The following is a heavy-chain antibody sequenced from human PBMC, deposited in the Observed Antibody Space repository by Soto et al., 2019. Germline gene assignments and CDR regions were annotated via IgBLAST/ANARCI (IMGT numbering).Heavy chain of an antibody. J-gene: IGHJ6*02. CDR2: IYHSGST. CDR1: GGSISSGGYS. CDR3: ARGSRYYYYYGMDV. V-gene: IGHV4-30-2*01. Sequence: SETLSLTCAVSGGSISSGGYSWSWIRQPPGKGLEWIGYIYHSGSTYYNPSLKSRVTISVDRSKNQFSLKLSSVTAADTAVYYCARGSRYYYYYGMDVWGQGTTVTVSS.